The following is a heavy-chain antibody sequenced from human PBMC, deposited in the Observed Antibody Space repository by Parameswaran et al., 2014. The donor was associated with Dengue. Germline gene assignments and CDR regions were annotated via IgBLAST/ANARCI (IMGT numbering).Heavy chain of an antibody. J-gene: IGHJ4*02. CDR3: ARAAADVVAAVQRGMLEIRLDY. Sequence: WVRQAPGQGLEWMGWINPNSGGMHFAQNFQGRVTMTLETSLNTAYMELRGLRFDDAAIYYCARAAADVVAAVQRGMLEIRLDYWGQGTLVTVSS. V-gene: IGHV1-2*02. CDR2: INPNSGGM. D-gene: IGHD5-12*01.